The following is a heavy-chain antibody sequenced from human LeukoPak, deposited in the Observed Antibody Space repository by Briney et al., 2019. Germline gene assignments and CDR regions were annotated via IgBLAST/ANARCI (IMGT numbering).Heavy chain of an antibody. CDR3: ASLETYCSSTSCYPYYGMDV. CDR1: GGTFSSYA. D-gene: IGHD2-2*01. Sequence: GASVKVSSKASGGTFSSYAISWVRQAPGQGLEWMGGIIPIFGTANYAQKFQGRVTITADESTSTAYMELSSLRSEDTAVYYCASLETYCSSTSCYPYYGMDVWGQGTTVTASS. CDR2: IIPIFGTA. V-gene: IGHV1-69*13. J-gene: IGHJ6*02.